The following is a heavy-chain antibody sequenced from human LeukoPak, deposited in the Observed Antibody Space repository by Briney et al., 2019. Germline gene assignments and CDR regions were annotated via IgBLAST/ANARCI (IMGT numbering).Heavy chain of an antibody. D-gene: IGHD3-10*01. CDR1: GFIFSDYA. Sequence: PGGSLRLSCAASGFIFSDYAMSWVRQAPGKGLEWVSGVYGSGGCTYYADSVKGRFTISRDNSKNTLYLQMNSLRVEDTAVYYCAKGGVGGSGTYRAFDSWGQGTLVTVPS. J-gene: IGHJ4*02. CDR3: AKGGVGGSGTYRAFDS. V-gene: IGHV3-23*01. CDR2: VYGSGGCT.